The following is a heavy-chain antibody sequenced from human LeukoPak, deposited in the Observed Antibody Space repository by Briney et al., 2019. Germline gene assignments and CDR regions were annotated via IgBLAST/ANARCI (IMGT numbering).Heavy chain of an antibody. D-gene: IGHD6-13*01. CDR1: GFTFSSYA. CDR3: ARDRHTIERIAAAGRIDY. CDR2: ISGSGGST. Sequence: GGSLRLSCAASGFTFSSYAMRWVRQAPGKGLEWVSGISGSGGSTNYADSVKGRFTISRDNSKNTLYLQMNSLRAEDTAVYYCARDRHTIERIAAAGRIDYWGQGTLVTVSS. V-gene: IGHV3-23*01. J-gene: IGHJ4*02.